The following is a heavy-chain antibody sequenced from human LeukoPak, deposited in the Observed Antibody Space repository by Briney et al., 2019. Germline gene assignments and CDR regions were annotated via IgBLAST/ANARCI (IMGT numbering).Heavy chain of an antibody. CDR1: GGSISSGDYY. V-gene: IGHV4-30-4*01. CDR2: IYYSGST. CDR3: ARHGGFVLYFDY. Sequence: SQTLSLTCTVSGGSISSGDYYWSWIRQPPGKGLEWIGYIYYSGSTYYNPSLKSRVTISVGTSKNQFSLKLSSVTAADTAVYYCARHGGFVLYFDYWGQGTLVTVSS. J-gene: IGHJ4*02. D-gene: IGHD3-16*01.